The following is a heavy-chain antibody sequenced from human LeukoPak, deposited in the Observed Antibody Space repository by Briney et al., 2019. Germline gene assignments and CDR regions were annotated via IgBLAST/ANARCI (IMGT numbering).Heavy chain of an antibody. Sequence: ASVKVSCKTSGYTFTDYDVHWVRQAPGQGLEWMGWINPNGATTNYAQRLQGRVTFTRDTSLSIAYMELSSLTSEDAAVYFCARGDFGETNTAFDVWGQGTLVAVSS. CDR3: ARGDFGETNTAFDV. V-gene: IGHV1-8*03. D-gene: IGHD4-17*01. CDR1: GYTFTDYD. J-gene: IGHJ3*01. CDR2: INPNGATT.